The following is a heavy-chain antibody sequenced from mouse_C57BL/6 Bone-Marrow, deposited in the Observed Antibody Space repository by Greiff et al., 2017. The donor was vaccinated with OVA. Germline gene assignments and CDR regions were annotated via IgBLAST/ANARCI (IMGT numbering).Heavy chain of an antibody. CDR1: GYAFSSSW. Sequence: VQLQQSGPELVKPGASVKISCKASGYAFSSSWMNWVKQRPGKGLEWIGRIYPGDGDTNYNGKFKGKATLTADKSSSTAYMQLSSLTSEDSAVNFCARSKGDRQLYYWGQGTTLTVSS. D-gene: IGHD3-2*01. CDR2: IYPGDGDT. V-gene: IGHV1-82*01. CDR3: ARSKGDRQLYY. J-gene: IGHJ2*01.